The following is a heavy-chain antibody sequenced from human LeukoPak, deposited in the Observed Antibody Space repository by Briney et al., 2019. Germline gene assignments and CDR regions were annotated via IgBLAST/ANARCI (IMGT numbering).Heavy chain of an antibody. CDR1: GYTFTSYG. Sequence: GASVKVSCKASGYTFTSYGISWVRQAPGQGLEWMGWISAYNGNTNYAQKLQGRVTMTTDTSTSTAHMELRSLRSDDTAVYYCARTDYGDYVGYYFDYWGQGTLVTVSS. D-gene: IGHD4-17*01. CDR2: ISAYNGNT. J-gene: IGHJ4*02. V-gene: IGHV1-18*01. CDR3: ARTDYGDYVGYYFDY.